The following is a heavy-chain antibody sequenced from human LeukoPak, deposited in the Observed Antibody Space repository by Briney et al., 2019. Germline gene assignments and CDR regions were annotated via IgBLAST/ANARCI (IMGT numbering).Heavy chain of an antibody. Sequence: PSETLSLTCAVYGGSFRGYYWSWIRQSPGKGLEWIGEIDDRGSTNYNPSLKSRVTISVDTSKNQFYLKLSSVTAADTAVYYCAREVAAARGSFDYWGQGTLVTVSS. J-gene: IGHJ4*02. V-gene: IGHV4-34*01. D-gene: IGHD6-13*01. CDR2: IDDRGST. CDR3: AREVAAARGSFDY. CDR1: GGSFRGYY.